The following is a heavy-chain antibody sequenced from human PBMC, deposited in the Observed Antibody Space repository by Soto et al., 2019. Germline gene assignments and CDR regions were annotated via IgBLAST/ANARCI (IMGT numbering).Heavy chain of an antibody. CDR3: ARILYSSGLINWFDP. CDR2: ISAYNGNT. D-gene: IGHD6-25*01. CDR1: GYTFTSYG. Sequence: ASVKVSCKASGYTFTSYGISWVRQAPGQGLEWMGWISAYNGNTNYAQKLQGRVTMTTDTSTSTAYMELRSLRSDDTAVYYCARILYSSGLINWFDPWGQGTLVTVSS. V-gene: IGHV1-18*01. J-gene: IGHJ5*02.